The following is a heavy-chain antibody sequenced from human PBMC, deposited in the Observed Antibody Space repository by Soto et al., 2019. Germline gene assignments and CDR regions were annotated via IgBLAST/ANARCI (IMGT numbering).Heavy chain of an antibody. Sequence: QVQLVQSGAEVKKPGSSVQVSCKASGGTFSSYAISWVRQAPGQGLEWMGGIIHVFGTANYAQKIQGRVTITADESTCTAYMELSSLSSEDTAVYYGARCDVYNWFDPWGQGTLVTVSS. D-gene: IGHD2-21*02. CDR2: IIHVFGTA. CDR3: ARCDVYNWFDP. V-gene: IGHV1-69*01. J-gene: IGHJ5*02. CDR1: GGTFSSYA.